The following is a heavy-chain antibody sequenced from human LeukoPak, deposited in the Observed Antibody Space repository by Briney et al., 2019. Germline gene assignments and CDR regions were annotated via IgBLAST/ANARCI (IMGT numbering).Heavy chain of an antibody. V-gene: IGHV3-23*01. J-gene: IGHJ2*01. CDR2: ISSRGRVGNT. Sequence: GGALRLACAASGVTLSSYAMSWARRAPGKGLEWVSGISSRGRVGNTDYAECLKGRVTISRDSAKNPVFLHMNTLRAEDTAIYYCAKDRTVGASSWYFDLWGRGTLVTVSS. D-gene: IGHD1-26*01. CDR3: AKDRTVGASSWYFDL. CDR1: GVTLSSYA.